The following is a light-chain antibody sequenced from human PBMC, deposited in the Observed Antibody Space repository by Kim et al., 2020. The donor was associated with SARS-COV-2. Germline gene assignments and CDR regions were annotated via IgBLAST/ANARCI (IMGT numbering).Light chain of an antibody. CDR2: KAS. V-gene: IGKV1-5*03. Sequence: LSASVGDRVPITCRASQSISSWLAWYQQKPGKAPKLLIYKASSLESAVPSRFSGSGSGTEFTLTISSLQPDDFATYYCQQYNTWTFGQGTKVDIK. CDR1: QSISSW. CDR3: QQYNTWT. J-gene: IGKJ1*01.